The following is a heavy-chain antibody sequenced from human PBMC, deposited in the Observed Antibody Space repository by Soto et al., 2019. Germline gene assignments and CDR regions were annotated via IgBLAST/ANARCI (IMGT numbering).Heavy chain of an antibody. Sequence: EGTRRRPCSAARSTFSSHAMYWVRQAPVTGLERVALISYDGSNKYYADSVKGRFTISRDSSKNTLYLQRNTLRASDTAVYYCGMCSTTSCHLGSDYWGQATLVTVSS. J-gene: IGHJ4*02. V-gene: IGHV3-30-3*01. CDR3: GMCSTTSCHLGSDY. D-gene: IGHD2-2*01. CDR1: RSTFSSHA. CDR2: ISYDGSNK.